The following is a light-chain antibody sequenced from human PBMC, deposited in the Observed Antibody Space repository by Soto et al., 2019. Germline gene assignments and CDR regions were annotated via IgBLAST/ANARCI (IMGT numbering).Light chain of an antibody. CDR3: QQYSSSPIT. CDR2: AAS. J-gene: IGKJ5*01. V-gene: IGKV1-39*01. CDR1: QSISSY. Sequence: DIQMTQSPSSLSASVGDRVTITCRASQSISSYLNWYQQKPGKAPKLLIYAASSLQSGVPSRFSGSGSGTDFTLTISSLQPEDFATYYCQQYSSSPITFGQGTRLEIK.